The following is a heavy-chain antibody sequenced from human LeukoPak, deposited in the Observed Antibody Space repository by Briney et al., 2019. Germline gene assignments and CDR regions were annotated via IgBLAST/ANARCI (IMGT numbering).Heavy chain of an antibody. Sequence: GGSLRLSCAASGFTFSSYAMSWVRQAPGKGLEWVSAISGSRSGIYYADSVKGRFTISRDNSKNTLYLQMNSLRAEAPAVYYYSAPTSCCSSTNCHLDYWGQGTLVTVSS. V-gene: IGHV3-23*01. CDR1: GFTFSSYA. CDR2: ISGSRSGI. CDR3: SAPTSCCSSTNCHLDY. J-gene: IGHJ4*02. D-gene: IGHD2-2*01.